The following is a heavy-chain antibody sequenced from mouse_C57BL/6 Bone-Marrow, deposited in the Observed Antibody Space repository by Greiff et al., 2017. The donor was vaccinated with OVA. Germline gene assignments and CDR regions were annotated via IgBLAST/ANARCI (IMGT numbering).Heavy chain of an antibody. CDR1: GYTFTSYW. CDR3: ARARLLAWFAY. D-gene: IGHD2-3*01. J-gene: IGHJ3*01. V-gene: IGHV1-64*01. CDR2: IHPNSGST. Sequence: QVQLQQPGAELVKPGASVKLSCKASGYTFTSYWMHWVKQRPGQGLEWIGMIHPNSGSTNYNEKFKSKATLTVDNSSSTAYMQLSSLTSEDSAVYYCARARLLAWFAYWGQGTLVTVSA.